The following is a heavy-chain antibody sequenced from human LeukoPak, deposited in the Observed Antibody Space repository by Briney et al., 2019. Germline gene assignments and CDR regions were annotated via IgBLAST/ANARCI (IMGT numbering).Heavy chain of an antibody. CDR1: GGSISSYY. CDR2: IYYSGST. J-gene: IGHJ4*02. D-gene: IGHD5-18*01. Sequence: PSETLSLTCTVSGGSISSYYWSWIRQPPGKGLEWIGYIYYSGSTNYNPSLKSRVTISVDTSKNQFSLKLSSVTAADTAVYYCARGVSVLYSYGRVWSYWGQGTLVTVSS. CDR3: ARGVSVLYSYGRVWSY. V-gene: IGHV4-59*12.